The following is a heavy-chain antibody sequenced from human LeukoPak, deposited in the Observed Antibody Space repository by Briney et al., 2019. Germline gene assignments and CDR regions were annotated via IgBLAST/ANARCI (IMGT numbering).Heavy chain of an antibody. Sequence: SETLSLTCTVSGGPISSYYWSWIRQPAGKGLEWIGRIYTSGSTNYNPSLKSRVTMSVDTSKNQFSLKLSSVTAADTAVYYCARDSGGSYDILTGYYKRSGYFDYWGQGTLVTVSS. D-gene: IGHD3-9*01. V-gene: IGHV4-4*07. J-gene: IGHJ4*02. CDR3: ARDSGGSYDILTGYYKRSGYFDY. CDR1: GGPISSYY. CDR2: IYTSGST.